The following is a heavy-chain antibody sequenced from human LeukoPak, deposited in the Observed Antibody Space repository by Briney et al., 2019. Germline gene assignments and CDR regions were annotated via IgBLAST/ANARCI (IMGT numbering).Heavy chain of an antibody. V-gene: IGHV4-39*01. CDR3: GRLFYDFWSGHYYYYMDV. CDR2: IYYSGST. D-gene: IGHD3-3*01. J-gene: IGHJ6*03. CDR1: GGSIRSTSYY. Sequence: SETLSLTCAVSGGSIRSTSYYWGWIRQPPGKGLEWIGSIYYSGSTYYNPSLKSRVTISVDTSKNQFSLKLSSVTAADTAVYYCGRLFYDFWSGHYYYYMDVWGKGTTVTVSS.